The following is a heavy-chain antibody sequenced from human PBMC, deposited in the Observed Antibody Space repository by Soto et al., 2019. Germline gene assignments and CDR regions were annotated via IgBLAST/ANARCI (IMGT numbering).Heavy chain of an antibody. CDR1: GGTFSSYA. J-gene: IGHJ4*02. D-gene: IGHD3-3*01. V-gene: IGHV1-69*01. CDR2: IIPIFGTA. CDR3: ARGRILEYGFDY. Sequence: QVQLVQSGAEVKKPGSSVKVSCKASGGTFSSYAISWVRQAPGQGLEWMGGIIPIFGTANYAQKFQGRVKTPADESKSTAYMELSSLRSEDTAVYYCARGRILEYGFDYWGQGTLVTVSS.